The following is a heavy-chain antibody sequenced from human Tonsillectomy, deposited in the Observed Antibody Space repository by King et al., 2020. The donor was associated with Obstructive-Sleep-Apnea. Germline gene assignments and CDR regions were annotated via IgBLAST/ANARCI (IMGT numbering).Heavy chain of an antibody. D-gene: IGHD6-13*01. V-gene: IGHV3-30-3*01. J-gene: IGHJ4*02. Sequence: QLVQSGGGVVQPGRSLRLSCAASGFTFSSYPMHWVRQAPGKGLEWVAIISYYGSNKYYADSVKGRFTISRDNSKNTLNLQMNDLRDEDTAVYYCARGRGSWSFDYWGQGTLVTVSS. CDR2: ISYYGSNK. CDR1: GFTFSSYP. CDR3: ARGRGSWSFDY.